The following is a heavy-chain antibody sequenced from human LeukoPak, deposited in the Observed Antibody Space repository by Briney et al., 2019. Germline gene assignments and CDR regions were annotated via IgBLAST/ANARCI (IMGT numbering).Heavy chain of an antibody. CDR1: GGTFSSYV. CDR3: LMVRGVTSPYYFDY. D-gene: IGHD3-10*01. CDR2: IIPIFATA. V-gene: IGHV1-69*13. Sequence: SVKVSCKASGGTFSSYVINWVRQAPGQGLEWMGGIIPIFATADCAQKFQGRVAITADESTSTAYMELSSLRSEDTAVYYCLMVRGVTSPYYFDYWGQGTLVTVSS. J-gene: IGHJ4*02.